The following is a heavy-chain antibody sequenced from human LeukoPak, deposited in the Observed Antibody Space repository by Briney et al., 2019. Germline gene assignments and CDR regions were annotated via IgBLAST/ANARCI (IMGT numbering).Heavy chain of an antibody. Sequence: GGSLRLSCAASGFTFGSYAMHWVRQAPGKGLEWVALISYDGFNKYYADSVKGRFTISRDNSKNTLYLQMNSLRAEDTAVYYCARPTLPYYYYYGMDVWGQGTTVTVSS. D-gene: IGHD2/OR15-2a*01. V-gene: IGHV3-30-3*01. CDR1: GFTFGSYA. CDR3: ARPTLPYYYYYGMDV. J-gene: IGHJ6*02. CDR2: ISYDGFNK.